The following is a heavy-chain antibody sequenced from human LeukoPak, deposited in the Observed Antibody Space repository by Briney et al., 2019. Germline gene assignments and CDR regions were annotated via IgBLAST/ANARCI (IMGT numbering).Heavy chain of an antibody. V-gene: IGHV3-23*01. CDR1: GFTFSSYA. Sequence: GGSLRLSCAASGFTFSSYAMSWVRQAPGKGLEWVSAISGSGGSTYYADSVKGRFTISRDNSKNTLYLQMNSLRAEDTAVYYCAKFEDIVVVPAAIALDIWGQGTMVTVSS. CDR2: ISGSGGST. D-gene: IGHD2-2*01. J-gene: IGHJ3*02. CDR3: AKFEDIVVVPAAIALDI.